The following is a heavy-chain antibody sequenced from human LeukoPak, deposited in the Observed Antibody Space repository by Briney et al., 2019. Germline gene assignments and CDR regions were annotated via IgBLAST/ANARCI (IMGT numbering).Heavy chain of an antibody. J-gene: IGHJ6*03. Sequence: SETLSLTCTVSGGSITTYYWSLIRQPPGKGLEWIGYIYYTGSSNYNPPLKSRVTLSVDTSKNQFSLKLSSVTAADTAVYYCAKYDTSGNYMDVWGKGTTVTVSS. D-gene: IGHD3-22*01. CDR2: IYYTGSS. CDR1: GGSITTYY. CDR3: AKYDTSGNYMDV. V-gene: IGHV4-59*01.